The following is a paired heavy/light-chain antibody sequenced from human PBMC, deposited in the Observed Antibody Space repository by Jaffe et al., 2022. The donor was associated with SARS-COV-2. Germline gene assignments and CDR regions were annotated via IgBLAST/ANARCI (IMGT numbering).Light chain of an antibody. CDR1: QSISSR. V-gene: IGKV1-5*03. Sequence: DIQLTQFPSSLSASVGDRVTITCRASQSISSRLAWYQQKVGKAPKLLIYWASSLQTGVPSRFSGSGSGTEFTLTITSLQPDDFATYYCQQYNGYFPWTFGQGTKVEIK. CDR3: QQYNGYFPWT. CDR2: WAS. J-gene: IGKJ1*01.
Heavy chain of an antibody. CDR1: GYSFTNSY. J-gene: IGHJ4*02. CDR2: INPNGGST. D-gene: IGHD1-26*01. Sequence: QVQLVQSGAEVKKPGASVKVACKASGYSFTNSYMHWVRQAPGQGLEWLGIINPNGGSTTYRQSFQERITMTKDTSTNSVYMELSSLRSEDTAVYYCARGGANGDYFDHWGQGTLVTVSS. V-gene: IGHV1-46*01. CDR3: ARGGANGDYFDH.